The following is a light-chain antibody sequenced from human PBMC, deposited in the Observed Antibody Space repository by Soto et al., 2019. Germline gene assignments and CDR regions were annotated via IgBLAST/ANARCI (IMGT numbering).Light chain of an antibody. J-gene: IGKJ4*01. Sequence: EIVLTQSPATLSLSPGERATLSCRASQSVSSYLAWYQQKPGQAPRLLIYDASNRATGIPARFSGSGSGTDFTLTISRLEPEDVAVYYCQQRSNCPLTFGGGTKVEIK. CDR3: QQRSNCPLT. CDR2: DAS. CDR1: QSVSSY. V-gene: IGKV3-11*01.